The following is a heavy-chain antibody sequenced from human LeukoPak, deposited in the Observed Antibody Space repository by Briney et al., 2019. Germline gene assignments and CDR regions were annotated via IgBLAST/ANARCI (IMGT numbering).Heavy chain of an antibody. J-gene: IGHJ3*02. CDR3: ARDYAVGESFDI. Sequence: GVSLRLSCAASGFTFSSYWMHWVRQATGEGVVCVARITSGGSSTSHADSVRGRFTISRDNAKNTLYLQMHRLRAEDTAVYYCARDYAVGESFDIWGQGTLVTVSS. V-gene: IGHV3-74*01. D-gene: IGHD3-16*01. CDR2: ITSGGSST. CDR1: GFTFSSYW.